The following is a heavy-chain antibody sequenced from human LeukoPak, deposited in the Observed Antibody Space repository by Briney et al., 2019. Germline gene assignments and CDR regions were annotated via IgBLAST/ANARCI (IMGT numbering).Heavy chain of an antibody. Sequence: SVTVSFTASGFTFTSSAMQWVRQARGQRLEWIGWIVVGSGNTNYAQKFQERVTITRDTSITTAYMDLSRLRPDDTAVFSCARSRLAAAGTYFDYWGQGTLLTVSS. CDR2: IVVGSGNT. CDR3: ARSRLAAAGTYFDY. D-gene: IGHD6-13*01. V-gene: IGHV1-58*02. CDR1: GFTFTSSA. J-gene: IGHJ4*02.